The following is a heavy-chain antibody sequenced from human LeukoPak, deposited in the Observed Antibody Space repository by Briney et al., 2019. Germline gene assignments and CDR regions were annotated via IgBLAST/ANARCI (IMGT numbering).Heavy chain of an antibody. V-gene: IGHV4-34*01. CDR2: INHSGST. CDR1: GGSFSGYY. J-gene: IGHJ3*02. Sequence: SETLSLACAVYGGSFSGYYWSWIRQPPGKGLEWIGEINHSGSTNYNPSLKSRVTISVDTSKNQFSLKLSSVTAADTAVYYCARVPPADDAFDIWGQGTMVTVSS. CDR3: ARVPPADDAFDI.